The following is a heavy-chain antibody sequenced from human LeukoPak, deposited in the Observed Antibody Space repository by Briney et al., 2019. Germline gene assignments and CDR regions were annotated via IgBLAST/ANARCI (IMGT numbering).Heavy chain of an antibody. CDR1: GGTFSSYA. D-gene: IGHD6-19*01. CDR2: IIPIFGTA. CDR3: ARDYSSGWSAT. V-gene: IGHV1-69*06. Sequence: SVTASCKASGGTFSSYAISWVRQAPGQGLEWMGRIIPIFGTANYAQKFQGRVTITADKSTSTAYMELSSLRSEDTALYHCARDYSSGWSATWGQGTLVTVSS. J-gene: IGHJ1*01.